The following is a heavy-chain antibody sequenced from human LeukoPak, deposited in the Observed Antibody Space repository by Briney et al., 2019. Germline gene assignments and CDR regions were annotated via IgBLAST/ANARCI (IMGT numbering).Heavy chain of an antibody. D-gene: IGHD5-12*01. CDR3: AFTNSGYDWSDY. CDR2: IIPIFGTA. V-gene: IGHV1-69*13. CDR1: GCTFISYA. J-gene: IGHJ4*02. Sequence: SVKVSCKASGCTFISYAISWVRQAHGQGLEWMGGIIPIFGTANYAQKFQGRVTITADESTSTAYMELSSLRSEDTAVYYCAFTNSGYDWSDYWGQGTLVTVSS.